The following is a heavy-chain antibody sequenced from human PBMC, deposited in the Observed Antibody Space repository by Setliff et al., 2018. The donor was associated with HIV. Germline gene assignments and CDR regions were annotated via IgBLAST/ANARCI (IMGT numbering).Heavy chain of an antibody. CDR1: GGTFSNYA. Sequence: SCKASGGTFSNYAISWVRQAPGKALEWVAYIWYDGSNKYYADSVKGRFAISRDNSKNTLYLQMNSLRAEDTAVYYCASRSDYWGQGTPVTVSS. CDR3: ASRSDY. V-gene: IGHV3-33*01. CDR2: IWYDGSNK. J-gene: IGHJ4*02.